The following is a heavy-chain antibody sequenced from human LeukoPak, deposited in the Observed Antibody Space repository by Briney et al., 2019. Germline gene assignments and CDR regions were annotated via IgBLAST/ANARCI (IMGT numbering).Heavy chain of an antibody. CDR2: ISSSGSTI. CDR3: AKDSSVVVPAAISVSYFDY. Sequence: GGSLRLSCAASGFTFSSYEMNWVRQAPGKGPEWVSYISSSGSTIYYADSVKGRFTISRDNSKNTLYLQMNSLRAEDTAVYYCAKDSSVVVPAAISVSYFDYWGQGTLVTVSS. J-gene: IGHJ4*02. CDR1: GFTFSSYE. D-gene: IGHD2-2*01. V-gene: IGHV3-48*03.